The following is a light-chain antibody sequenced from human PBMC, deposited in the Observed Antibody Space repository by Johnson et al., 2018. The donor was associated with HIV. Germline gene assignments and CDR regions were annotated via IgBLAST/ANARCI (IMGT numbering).Light chain of an antibody. V-gene: IGLV1-51*01. CDR1: SSNIGNNR. CDR3: GTWDNSLSAYV. Sequence: QSVLTQPPSVSAAPGQKVTISCSGSSSNIGNNRVSWYQQLPGTAPKLLIYDNNKRPSGIPDRFSGSKSGTSATLGITGLQTGDEADYYCGTWDNSLSAYVFGTVTKVTVL. CDR2: DNN. J-gene: IGLJ1*01.